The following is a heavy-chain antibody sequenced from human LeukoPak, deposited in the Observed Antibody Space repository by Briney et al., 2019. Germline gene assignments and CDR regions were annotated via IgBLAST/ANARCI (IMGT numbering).Heavy chain of an antibody. CDR2: IYYSGST. CDR1: GGSISSYY. CDR3: ARVMRASSSWYLAFDI. V-gene: IGHV4-59*01. J-gene: IGHJ3*02. D-gene: IGHD6-13*01. Sequence: PSETLSLTCTVSGGSISSYYWSWIRQPPGKGLEWIGYIYYSGSTNSNPSLKSRVTISVDTSKNQFSLKLRSVTAADTAVYYCARVMRASSSWYLAFDIWGQGTMVTVSS.